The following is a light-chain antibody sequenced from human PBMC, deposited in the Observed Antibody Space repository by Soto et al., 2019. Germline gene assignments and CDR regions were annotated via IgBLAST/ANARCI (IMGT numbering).Light chain of an antibody. Sequence: IVLTQSPDTLSFSPGERATLSCRASQSVSSSQLVWYQQKPGQAPRLLIYATSSRATGIPDRFSGSGSGTDFTLTVSELETEDFAVYYCQHYANSVWTFGQGTKVEI. V-gene: IGKV3-20*01. CDR1: QSVSSSQ. CDR2: ATS. CDR3: QHYANSVWT. J-gene: IGKJ1*01.